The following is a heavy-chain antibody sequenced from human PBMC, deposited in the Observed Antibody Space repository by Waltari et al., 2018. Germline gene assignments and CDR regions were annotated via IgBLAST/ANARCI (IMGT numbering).Heavy chain of an antibody. V-gene: IGHV3-7*01. CDR1: GFTFSVHA. D-gene: IGHD1-26*01. CDR3: ARYVLLQDGHYFDS. CDR2: IKPDGSEP. J-gene: IGHJ4*02. Sequence: EVQLVASGGGLVQPGGSLQLSGQASGFTFSVHAIGWVRQAPGKGLEWVANIKPDGSEPNYLGSLKGRFTISTDNAKDSVLLHVSSLRAEDTAVYYCARYVLLQDGHYFDSWGQGTLVTVSS.